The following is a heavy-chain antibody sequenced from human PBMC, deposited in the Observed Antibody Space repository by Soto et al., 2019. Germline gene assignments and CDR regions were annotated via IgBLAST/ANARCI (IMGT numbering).Heavy chain of an antibody. Sequence: QVELVESGGGVVQPGRSLRLSCAASGLTFSSYGMHWVRQAPGKGLEWVAVIWYDGSNKYYADSVKGRFTISRDNSKNTLYLQMNSLRAEDTAVYYCAREGYCSSTSCHFDYWGQGTLVTVSS. CDR2: IWYDGSNK. V-gene: IGHV3-33*01. D-gene: IGHD2-2*01. CDR1: GLTFSSYG. CDR3: AREGYCSSTSCHFDY. J-gene: IGHJ4*02.